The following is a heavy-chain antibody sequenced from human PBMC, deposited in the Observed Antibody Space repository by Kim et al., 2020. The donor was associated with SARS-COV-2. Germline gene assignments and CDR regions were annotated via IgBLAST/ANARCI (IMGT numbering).Heavy chain of an antibody. CDR2: IYYSGST. CDR3: ARRVYYDSIDHFDY. D-gene: IGHD3-22*01. J-gene: IGHJ4*02. CDR1: GGSISSSSYY. V-gene: IGHV4-39*01. Sequence: SETLSLTCTVSGGSISSSSYYWGWIRQPPGKGLEWIGSIYYSGSTYYNPSLKSRVTISVDTSKNQFSLKLSSVTAADTAVYYCARRVYYDSIDHFDYWGQGTLVTVSS.